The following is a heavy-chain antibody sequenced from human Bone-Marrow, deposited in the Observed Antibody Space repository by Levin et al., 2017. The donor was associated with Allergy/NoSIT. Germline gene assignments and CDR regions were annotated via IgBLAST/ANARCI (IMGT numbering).Heavy chain of an antibody. D-gene: IGHD5-24*01. CDR1: GFTFSNAW. CDR3: TTDRGGYNWEAWDNWFDP. J-gene: IGHJ5*02. CDR2: IKSKTDGGTT. Sequence: GESLKISCAASGFTFSNAWMSWVRQAPGKGLEWVGRIKSKTDGGTTDYAAPVKGRFTISRDDSKNTLYLQMNSLKTEDTAVYYCTTDRGGYNWEAWDNWFDPWGQGTLVTVSS. V-gene: IGHV3-15*01.